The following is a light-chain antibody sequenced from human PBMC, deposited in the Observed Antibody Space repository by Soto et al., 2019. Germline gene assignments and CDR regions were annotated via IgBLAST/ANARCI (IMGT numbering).Light chain of an antibody. V-gene: IGKV3-20*01. J-gene: IGKJ5*01. CDR3: QQYGSSP. CDR2: GAS. CDR1: QSVSSSY. Sequence: IVLTQSPGTLSLSPGERATLSCRASQSVSSSYLAWYQQKPGQAPRLLIYGASSRATGIPDRFSGSGSVTDFTLTISRLEPEDFAVYYWQQYGSSPFGQGTRLEIK.